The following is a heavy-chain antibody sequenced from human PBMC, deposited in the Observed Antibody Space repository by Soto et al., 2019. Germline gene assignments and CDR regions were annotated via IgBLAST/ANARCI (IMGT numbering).Heavy chain of an antibody. CDR1: GYTYTGYY. CDR3: AREKSGSYAAKAFDI. Sequence: ASVTVCCKASGYTYTGYYMHWVRQEPGQGLEWMGWINPNSGGTNYAQKFQGRVTMTRDTSISTAYMELSRLRSDDTAVYYCAREKSGSYAAKAFDIWGQGTMVTVSS. J-gene: IGHJ3*02. CDR2: INPNSGGT. V-gene: IGHV1-2*02. D-gene: IGHD1-26*01.